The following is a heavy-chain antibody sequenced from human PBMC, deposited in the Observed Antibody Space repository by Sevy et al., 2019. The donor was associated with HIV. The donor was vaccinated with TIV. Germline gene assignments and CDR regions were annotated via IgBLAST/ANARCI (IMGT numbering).Heavy chain of an antibody. CDR2: IKSKALGGTT. CDR3: TRWSGSQSIFDS. Sequence: GSLRLPCTASGFTFDGYFLRWGPQGSGKGVGGVSLIKSKALGGTTGNAASVEGRFTISRDDSKNVAYLQMNNLKTEDTALYYCTRWSGSQSIFDSWGQGTLVTVSS. V-gene: IGHV3-49*04. J-gene: IGHJ4*02. CDR1: GFTFDGYF. D-gene: IGHD1-26*01.